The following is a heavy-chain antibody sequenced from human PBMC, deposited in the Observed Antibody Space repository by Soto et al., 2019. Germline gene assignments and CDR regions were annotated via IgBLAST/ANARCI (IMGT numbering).Heavy chain of an antibody. CDR2: ISAYNGNT. J-gene: IGHJ4*02. CDR3: ARFGSRDYYGSGSYSPSDY. CDR1: GYTFTSYG. Sequence: ASVKVSCKASGYTFTSYGISWVRQAPGQGLEWMGWISAYNGNTNYAQKLQGRVTMTTDTSTSTAYMELRSLGSDDTAVYYCARFGSRDYYGSGSYSPSDYWGQGTLVTVSS. D-gene: IGHD3-10*01. V-gene: IGHV1-18*01.